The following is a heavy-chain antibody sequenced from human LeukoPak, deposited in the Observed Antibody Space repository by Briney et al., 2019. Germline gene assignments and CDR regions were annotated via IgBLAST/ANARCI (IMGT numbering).Heavy chain of an antibody. CDR1: GFSFSSYA. Sequence: GGSLRLSCAASGFSFSSYAMSWVRQAPGEGLEWVSGMSGSGGSTYYVDSVKGRFTISRDSSKKSLYLQMNSLRVEDTAVYYCAKVGSSSSWYGGFDNWGQGTLVTVSS. CDR3: AKVGSSSSWYGGFDN. D-gene: IGHD6-13*01. V-gene: IGHV3-23*01. J-gene: IGHJ4*02. CDR2: MSGSGGST.